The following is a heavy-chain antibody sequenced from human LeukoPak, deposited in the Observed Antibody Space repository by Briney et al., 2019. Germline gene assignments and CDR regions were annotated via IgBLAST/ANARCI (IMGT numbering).Heavy chain of an antibody. CDR3: ARGKYGEGTPDY. V-gene: IGHV1-8*01. Sequence: ASVKVSCKASGYTFTSYDINWVRQATGQGLEWMGWMNPNSGNTGYAQKFQGRVTMTRNTSISTAYMELNSLRSEDTAVYYCARGKYGEGTPDYWGQGTLVTVSS. CDR2: MNPNSGNT. D-gene: IGHD2-15*01. CDR1: GYTFTSYD. J-gene: IGHJ4*02.